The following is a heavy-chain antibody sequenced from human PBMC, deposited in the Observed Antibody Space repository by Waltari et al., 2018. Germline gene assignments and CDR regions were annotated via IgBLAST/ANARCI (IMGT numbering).Heavy chain of an antibody. D-gene: IGHD5-12*01. J-gene: IGHJ4*02. V-gene: IGHV3-53*01. Sequence: EVQLVESGGGLIQPGVSLRLSCAASGFTVSSNYMSWVRQAPGKGLEWVSVIYSGGSTYYADSVKGRFTISRDNSKNTLYLQMNSLRAEDTAVYYCARDRDGYNVFDYWGQGTLVTVSS. CDR2: IYSGGST. CDR3: ARDRDGYNVFDY. CDR1: GFTVSSNY.